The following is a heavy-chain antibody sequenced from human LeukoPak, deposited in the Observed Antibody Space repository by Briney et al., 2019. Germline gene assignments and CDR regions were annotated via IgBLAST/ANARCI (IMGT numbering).Heavy chain of an antibody. D-gene: IGHD3-10*01. V-gene: IGHV3-53*01. Sequence: GGSLRLSCAASGFTVSSTYMSWVRQAPGKGLEWVSVIYSGGSTYYADSVKGRFAISRDNSKNTLYLQMNSLGAEDTAVYYCAREYYDSGRYLYGMDVWGQGTTVTVSS. CDR3: AREYYDSGRYLYGMDV. CDR2: IYSGGST. CDR1: GFTVSSTY. J-gene: IGHJ6*02.